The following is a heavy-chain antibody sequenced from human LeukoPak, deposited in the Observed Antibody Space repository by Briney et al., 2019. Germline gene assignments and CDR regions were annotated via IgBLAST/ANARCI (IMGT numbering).Heavy chain of an antibody. Sequence: SETLSLTCTVSGGSVSSYYWSWIRQPAGKGLEWIGYIYYSGSTNYNPSLKSRVTISVDTSNNQFSLKLSSVTAADTAVYYCARHGRSGYGIDWPALDYWGRGTLVTVSS. CDR3: ARHGRSGYGIDWPALDY. CDR2: IYYSGST. J-gene: IGHJ4*02. D-gene: IGHD2-15*01. V-gene: IGHV4-59*08. CDR1: GGSVSSYY.